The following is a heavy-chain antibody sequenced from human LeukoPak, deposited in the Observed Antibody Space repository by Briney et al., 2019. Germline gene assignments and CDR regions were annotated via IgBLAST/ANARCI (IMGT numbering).Heavy chain of an antibody. D-gene: IGHD4-17*01. CDR2: ITSSSGAI. J-gene: IGHJ4*02. V-gene: IGHV3-48*02. CDR1: GFTFSSYS. Sequence: PGGSLRLSCAASGFTFSSYSMNWVRQAPGKGLEWISYITSSSGAIYYADSVKGRFTISRDNAKNSLYLQMNGVRDEDTAVYYCTRVEYGDYPGDYWGQGTLVTVSS. CDR3: TRVEYGDYPGDY.